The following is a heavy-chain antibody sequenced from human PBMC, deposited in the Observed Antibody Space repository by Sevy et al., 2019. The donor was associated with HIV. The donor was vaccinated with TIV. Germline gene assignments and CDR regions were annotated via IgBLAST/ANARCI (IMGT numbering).Heavy chain of an antibody. J-gene: IGHJ6*02. CDR2: INHSGST. CDR1: GGSFSGYY. V-gene: IGHV4-34*01. Sequence: SETLSLTCAVYGGSFSGYYWSWIRQPPGKGLEWIGEINHSGSTNYNPSLKSRVTISVDTSKNQFSLKLSSVTAADTAVYYCASLYNRNHDSSLDYYYGMDVWGQGTTVTVSS. CDR3: ASLYNRNHDSSLDYYYGMDV. D-gene: IGHD1-20*01.